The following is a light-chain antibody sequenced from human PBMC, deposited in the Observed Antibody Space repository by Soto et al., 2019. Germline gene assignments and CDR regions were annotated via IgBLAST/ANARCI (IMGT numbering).Light chain of an antibody. CDR3: EQYNNWPRT. CDR1: QSVSSN. V-gene: IGKV3-15*01. J-gene: IGKJ1*01. CDR2: DAF. Sequence: EIVMTQSPATPSVSPGERATLSCRASQSVSSNLAWYQQKPGQAPRLLIYDAFTRAIGTPARFSVSESGTEFTLTISSLQSEDVAVYYCEQYNNWPRTFGQGTKVEIK.